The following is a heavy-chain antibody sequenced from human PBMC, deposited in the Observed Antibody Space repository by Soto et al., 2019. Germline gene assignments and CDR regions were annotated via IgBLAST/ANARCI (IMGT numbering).Heavy chain of an antibody. J-gene: IGHJ5*02. V-gene: IGHV4-30-2*01. Sequence: PSETLSLTCAVSGCSISSGGYSWSWIRQPPGKGLEWIAYIYHSGSTYYNPSLKSRVTISVDRSKNQFSLKLISMTAADTAVYYCARVPYPWGQGTLVTVSS. CDR3: ARVPYP. CDR2: IYHSGST. CDR1: GCSISSGGYS.